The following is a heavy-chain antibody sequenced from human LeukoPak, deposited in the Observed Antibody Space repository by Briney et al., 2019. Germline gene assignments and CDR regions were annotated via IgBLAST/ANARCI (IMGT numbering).Heavy chain of an antibody. CDR2: ISGSGGST. CDR1: GFTFSSYA. D-gene: IGHD3-22*01. V-gene: IGHV3-23*01. J-gene: IGHJ4*02. Sequence: GGSLRLSCAASGFTFSSYAMSWVRQAPGKGLEWVSAISGSGGSTYYADSVKGRFTIPRDNSKNTLYLQMNSLRAEDTAVYYCAKAEWLLRRTLHYFDYRGQGTLVTVSS. CDR3: AKAEWLLRRTLHYFDY.